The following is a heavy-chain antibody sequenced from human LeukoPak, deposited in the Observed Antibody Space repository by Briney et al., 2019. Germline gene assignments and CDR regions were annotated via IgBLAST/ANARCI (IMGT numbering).Heavy chain of an antibody. Sequence: GGSLRLSCAASGFTFSDHYMDWVRQAPGKGLEWVGRIRNKANSYTTEYAASVKGRFTISRDDSKNSLYLHMNSLKCEDTAVYYCAREWDSGSYYLGYFDYWGQGTLVTVSS. V-gene: IGHV3-72*01. D-gene: IGHD1-26*01. CDR2: IRNKANSYTT. CDR1: GFTFSDHY. J-gene: IGHJ4*02. CDR3: AREWDSGSYYLGYFDY.